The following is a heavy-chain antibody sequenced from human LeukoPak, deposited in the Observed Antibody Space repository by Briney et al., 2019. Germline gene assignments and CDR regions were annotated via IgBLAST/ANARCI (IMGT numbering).Heavy chain of an antibody. Sequence: GGSLRLSCAASGFTFSSYGMHWVRQAPGKGLEWVAFIRYDGSNKYYADSVKGRFTISRDNSKNTLYLQMNSLRAEDTAVYYCAKDSPIGRSHPNWFDPWGQGTLVTVSS. CDR1: GFTFSSYG. CDR3: AKDSPIGRSHPNWFDP. CDR2: IRYDGSNK. J-gene: IGHJ5*02. D-gene: IGHD1-1*01. V-gene: IGHV3-30*02.